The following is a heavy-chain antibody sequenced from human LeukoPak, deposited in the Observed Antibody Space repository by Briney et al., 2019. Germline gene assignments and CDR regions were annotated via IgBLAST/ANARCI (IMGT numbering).Heavy chain of an antibody. CDR3: ARDRSVYYDSSGSFDY. CDR2: ISSSSTI. J-gene: IGHJ4*02. CDR1: GFTFSSYS. Sequence: GGSLRLSCAASGFTFSSYSMNWVRQAPGKGLEWVSYISSSSTIYYADSGKGRFTISRDNAKNSLYLQMNSLRAEDTAVYYCARDRSVYYDSSGSFDYWGQGTLVTVSS. V-gene: IGHV3-48*01. D-gene: IGHD3-22*01.